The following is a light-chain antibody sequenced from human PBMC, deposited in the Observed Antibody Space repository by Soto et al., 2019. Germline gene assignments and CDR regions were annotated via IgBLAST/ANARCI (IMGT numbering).Light chain of an antibody. CDR1: QDIRGA. CDR2: DVS. J-gene: IGKJ5*01. Sequence: AIQVTQSPSSLSASVGVRVTITCRASQDIRGALAWYQQKPGKAPKLLIYDVSTVQSGVPSRFSGRGSGTEFTLTITSLHPEDFATYYCQQFNIYPITFGQGTRLDI. V-gene: IGKV1-13*02. CDR3: QQFNIYPIT.